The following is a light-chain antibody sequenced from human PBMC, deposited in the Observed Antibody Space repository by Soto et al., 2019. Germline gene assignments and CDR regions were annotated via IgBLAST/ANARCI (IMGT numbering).Light chain of an antibody. CDR3: QQYGSSPRT. CDR1: QSVSGSY. Sequence: EIVLTQSPGTLSLSPGERATLSCRASQSVSGSYLAWYQQKPGQAPRLLIYGISSRATGIPDRFSGSGSGTDFTLTISRLEPEDCAVYYCQQYGSSPRTFGQGTKVEIQ. V-gene: IGKV3-20*01. CDR2: GIS. J-gene: IGKJ1*01.